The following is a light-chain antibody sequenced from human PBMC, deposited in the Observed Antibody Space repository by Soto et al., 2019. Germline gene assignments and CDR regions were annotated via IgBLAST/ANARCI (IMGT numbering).Light chain of an antibody. CDR3: TSFTSRHTYV. Sequence: QSALTQPASVSGSPGQSITISCTGTSSDVGGYNYVSWYQQHPDKAPRLMIYDVSNRPSGVSDRFSGSKSGDTASLTISGLQAEDEADYHCTSFTSRHTYVFGTGTKLTVL. CDR2: DVS. CDR1: SSDVGGYNY. V-gene: IGLV2-14*03. J-gene: IGLJ1*01.